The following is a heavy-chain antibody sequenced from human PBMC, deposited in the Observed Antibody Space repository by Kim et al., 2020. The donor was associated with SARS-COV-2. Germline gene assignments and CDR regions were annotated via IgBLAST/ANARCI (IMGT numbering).Heavy chain of an antibody. V-gene: IGHV4-4*02. Sequence: SETLSLTCAVSGGSISSSNWWSWVRQPPGKGLEWIGEIYHSGSTNYNPSLKSRVTISVDKSKNQYSLKLSSVTAADTAVYYCVRSLKVYYDMLTGYYSGAYDIWGEGTRNTVSS. CDR1: GGSISSSNW. CDR3: VRSLKVYYDMLTGYYSGAYDI. CDR2: IYHSGST. D-gene: IGHD3-9*01. J-gene: IGHJ3*02.